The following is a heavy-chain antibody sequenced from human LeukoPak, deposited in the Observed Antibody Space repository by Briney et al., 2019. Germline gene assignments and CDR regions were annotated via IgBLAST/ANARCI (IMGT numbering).Heavy chain of an antibody. Sequence: ASMKVSCKTSGYTFTSYAMNWVRQAPGQGLERMGWINTNTGNPTYAQGFTGRFVFSLDTSVSTAYLEISSLKAEDTAVYYCARVGVPMIWYYFDYWGQGTLVTVSS. J-gene: IGHJ4*02. CDR3: ARVGVPMIWYYFDY. V-gene: IGHV7-4-1*02. D-gene: IGHD3/OR15-3a*01. CDR2: INTNTGNP. CDR1: GYTFTSYA.